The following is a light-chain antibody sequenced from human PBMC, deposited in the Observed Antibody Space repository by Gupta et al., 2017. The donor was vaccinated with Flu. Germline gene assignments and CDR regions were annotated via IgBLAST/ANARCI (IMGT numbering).Light chain of an antibody. Sequence: DIQMTQSPSTLSASEGDRVTITCRASQNIDRWLAWYQQKPGKAPKLLIYKASSLKSGVPSRFSGSGSGKEFTLTSSSRQTDDFANYYGQQDNHYPSFGGGTKVEIK. J-gene: IGKJ4*01. V-gene: IGKV1-5*03. CDR2: KAS. CDR3: QQDNHYPS. CDR1: QNIDRW.